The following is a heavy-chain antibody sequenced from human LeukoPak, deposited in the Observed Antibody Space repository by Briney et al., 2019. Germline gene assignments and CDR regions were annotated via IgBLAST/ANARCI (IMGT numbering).Heavy chain of an antibody. CDR2: VYRSGSA. Sequence: PSETLSLTCTVSSYSINNGYLWAWIRQPLGKGLEWIGSVYRSGSAYYNPSLNSRVTISVDTSKNQFSLKLSSVTAADTAVYYCARDPYYYGSGSFGFDPWGQGTLVTVSS. CDR1: SYSINNGYL. V-gene: IGHV4-38-2*02. J-gene: IGHJ5*02. D-gene: IGHD3-10*01. CDR3: ARDPYYYGSGSFGFDP.